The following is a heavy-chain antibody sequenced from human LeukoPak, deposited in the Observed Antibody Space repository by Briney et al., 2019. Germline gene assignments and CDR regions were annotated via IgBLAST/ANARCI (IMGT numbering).Heavy chain of an antibody. CDR3: ARSSDGDYYYYFDY. CDR2: ISSGSNTI. V-gene: IGHV3-48*01. CDR1: RFTFSTYS. D-gene: IGHD4-17*01. Sequence: GGSLRLSCAASRFTFSTYSMNWVRQAPGKGLEWVSYISSGSNTIYYADSVKGRFTISRDNAKNSLYLQMNSLRAEDTAVYYCARSSDGDYYYYFDYWGQGTLVTVSS. J-gene: IGHJ4*02.